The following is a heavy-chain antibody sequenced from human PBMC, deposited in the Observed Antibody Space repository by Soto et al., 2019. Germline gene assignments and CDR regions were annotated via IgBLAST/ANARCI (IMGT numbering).Heavy chain of an antibody. Sequence: QVQLVQSGAEVKKPGSSVKVSCKASGGTFSSYSISWVRQAPGQGLEWMGGITPIFDTAEYAQKFQGRVTFTADESTTTAYIELSSLRSEDTAVYYCARDRIVAVGTNAFDIWGQGTRVTVSS. J-gene: IGHJ3*02. D-gene: IGHD6-13*01. CDR2: ITPIFDTA. V-gene: IGHV1-69*01. CDR1: GGTFSSYS. CDR3: ARDRIVAVGTNAFDI.